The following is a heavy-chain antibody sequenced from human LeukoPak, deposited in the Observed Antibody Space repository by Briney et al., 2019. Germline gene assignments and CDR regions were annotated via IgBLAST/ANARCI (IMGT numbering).Heavy chain of an antibody. Sequence: PSETLSLTCTVSGGSISSGGYYWSWIRQPPGKGLEWIGYIYHSGSTYYNPSLKSRVTISVDRSKNQFSLKLSSVTAADTAVYYCARDLPPSMWSKPEDWGQGTLVTVSS. CDR3: ARDLPPSMWSKPED. CDR1: GGSISSGGYY. J-gene: IGHJ4*02. CDR2: IYHSGST. V-gene: IGHV4-30-2*01. D-gene: IGHD2/OR15-2a*01.